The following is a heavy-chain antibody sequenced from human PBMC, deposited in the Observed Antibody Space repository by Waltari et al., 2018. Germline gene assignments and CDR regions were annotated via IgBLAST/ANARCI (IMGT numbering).Heavy chain of an antibody. V-gene: IGHV4-59*01. CDR3: ARGSSIAARRPLYYYYYYMDV. CDR1: GGSISSYY. Sequence: QVQLQESGPGLVKPSETLSLTCTVSGGSISSYYWSWIRQPPGKGLAWIGYIYYSGSTNYNPSLKSRVTISVDTSKNQFSLKLSSVTAADTAVYYCARGSSIAARRPLYYYYYYMDVWGKGTTVTISS. J-gene: IGHJ6*03. D-gene: IGHD6-6*01. CDR2: IYYSGST.